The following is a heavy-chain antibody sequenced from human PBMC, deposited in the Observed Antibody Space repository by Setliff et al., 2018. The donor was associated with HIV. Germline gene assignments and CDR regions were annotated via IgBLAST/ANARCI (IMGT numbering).Heavy chain of an antibody. CDR2: LSGDNGNT. J-gene: IGHJ4*02. V-gene: IGHV1-18*01. CDR3: VRGSISGMYYFDY. Sequence: ASVKVSCKASGYTLTSYDINWVRQAPGQGLEWMGRLSGDNGNTKYAQKFQGRVIMTTDTSTSTAYMELRSLRSDDTAVYYCVRGSISGMYYFDYWGLGTLVTVSS. D-gene: IGHD5-12*01. CDR1: GYTLTSYD.